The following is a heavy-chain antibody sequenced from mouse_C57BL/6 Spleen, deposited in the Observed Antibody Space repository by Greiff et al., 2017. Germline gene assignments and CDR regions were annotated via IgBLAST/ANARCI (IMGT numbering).Heavy chain of an antibody. J-gene: IGHJ4*01. D-gene: IGHD1-1*01. Sequence: VQLQPSGPELVKPGASVKISCKASGYAFSSSWMNWVKQRPGKGLEWIGRIYPGDGDTNYNGKFKGKATLTADKSSSAAYMQLSSLTSEDSAVYFCARADGTLIMDYWGQGTSVTVSS. V-gene: IGHV1-82*01. CDR2: IYPGDGDT. CDR1: GYAFSSSW. CDR3: ARADGTLIMDY.